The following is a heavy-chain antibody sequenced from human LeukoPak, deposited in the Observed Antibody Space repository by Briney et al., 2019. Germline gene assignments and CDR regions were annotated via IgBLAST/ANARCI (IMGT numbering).Heavy chain of an antibody. CDR3: AKDVVPDSGWDIDY. CDR2: IYNSGSEV. D-gene: IGHD6-19*01. J-gene: IGHJ4*02. CDR1: GYSFSTYS. Sequence: GGSLRLSCVGYGYSFSTYSMSWVRQGPGKGREWDSSIYNSGSEVFYADSVKGRFTISRDNSQNTLYLQMNSLRVEDTAIYYCAKDVVPDSGWDIDYWGQGTLVTVSS. V-gene: IGHV3-23*05.